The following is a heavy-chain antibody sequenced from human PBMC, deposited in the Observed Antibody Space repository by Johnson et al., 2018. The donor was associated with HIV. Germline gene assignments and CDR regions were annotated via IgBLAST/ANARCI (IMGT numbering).Heavy chain of an antibody. CDR2: VSYDGRNT. Sequence: VQLVESGGGVVQPGRSLRLSCAASGFIFSDYAIHWVRQAPGQGLEWVSVVSYDGRNTKYADSVKGRFTISRDNSKNTLSLQLNNLIPDDTAIYYCARAMGQWLNYVSFEFWCQGTMVTVSS. V-gene: IGHV3-30*03. CDR3: ARAMGQWLNYVSFEF. J-gene: IGHJ3*01. D-gene: IGHD6-19*01. CDR1: GFIFSDYA.